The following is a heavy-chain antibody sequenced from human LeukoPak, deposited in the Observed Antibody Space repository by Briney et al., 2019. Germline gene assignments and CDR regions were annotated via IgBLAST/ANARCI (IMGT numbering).Heavy chain of an antibody. J-gene: IGHJ6*03. CDR1: GFTFSSYA. CDR3: AKAGGLDHYYYMDV. CDR2: ISCSGGNT. Sequence: PGGSLRLSCVDSGFTFSSYAMNWVRQAPGKGLEWVSAISCSGGNTYYADSVKGRLTISRDNSRNTLFLQINSLRAEDTAVNYCAKAGGLDHYYYMDVWGKGTTVTVSS. V-gene: IGHV3-23*01.